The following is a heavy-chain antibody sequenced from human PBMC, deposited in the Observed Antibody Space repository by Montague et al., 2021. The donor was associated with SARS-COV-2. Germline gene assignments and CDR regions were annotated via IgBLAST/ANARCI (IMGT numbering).Heavy chain of an antibody. V-gene: IGHV4-4*07. Sequence: SETLSLTCTVSGGSISSYYWSWIRQPAGKGLEWIGRIYISGSTNYNPSLKSRVTMSVDTSKNQFSLKLSSVTAADTAVYYCARHRCSSTSCYDYGMDVWGQGTTVTVSS. CDR2: IYISGST. J-gene: IGHJ6*02. CDR3: ARHRCSSTSCYDYGMDV. CDR1: GGSISSYY. D-gene: IGHD2-2*01.